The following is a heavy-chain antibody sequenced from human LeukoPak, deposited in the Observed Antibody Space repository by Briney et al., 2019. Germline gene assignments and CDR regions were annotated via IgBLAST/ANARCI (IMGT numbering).Heavy chain of an antibody. CDR3: ARPLLAYLGYGDHSWFDP. J-gene: IGHJ5*02. D-gene: IGHD4-17*01. CDR1: GYTFTGYY. V-gene: IGHV1-2*06. Sequence: ASVKVSCKASGYTFTGYYLHWVRQAPGQGLEWVGRIDPKNGGAAYAQKFQGRVTMTRDTSISTAYMELSRLRSDDTAVYYCARPLLAYLGYGDHSWFDPWGQGTLVTVSS. CDR2: IDPKNGGA.